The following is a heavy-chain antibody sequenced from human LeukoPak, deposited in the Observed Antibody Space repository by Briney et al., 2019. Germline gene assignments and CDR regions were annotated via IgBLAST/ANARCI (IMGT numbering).Heavy chain of an antibody. D-gene: IGHD6-13*01. CDR3: ARDGYSSSWYGGFDY. Sequence: GASVKVSCKASGYTFTGYYMHWVRQAPGQGLEWMGWINPNSGGTTYAQKFQGRVTMTRDTSISTAYMELSRLRSDDTAVYYCARDGYSSSWYGGFDYWGQGTLVTVSS. J-gene: IGHJ4*02. CDR1: GYTFTGYY. V-gene: IGHV1-2*02. CDR2: INPNSGGT.